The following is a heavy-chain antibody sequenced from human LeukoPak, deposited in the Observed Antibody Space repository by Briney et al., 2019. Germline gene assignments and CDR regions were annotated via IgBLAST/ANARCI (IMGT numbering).Heavy chain of an antibody. V-gene: IGHV1-69*01. J-gene: IGHJ5*02. D-gene: IGHD4-11*01. Sequence: ASVKVSCKASGGTFSGYAISWVRQAPGQGLEWMGGIIPIFGTANYAQKFQGRVTITADESTSTAYMELSSLRSEDTAVYYCARDNRPDYSNYGSWFDPWGQGTLVTVSS. CDR1: GGTFSGYA. CDR2: IIPIFGTA. CDR3: ARDNRPDYSNYGSWFDP.